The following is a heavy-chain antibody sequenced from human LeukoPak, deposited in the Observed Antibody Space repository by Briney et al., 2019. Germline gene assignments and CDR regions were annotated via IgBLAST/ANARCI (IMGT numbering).Heavy chain of an antibody. Sequence: PSEALSLTCTVSGGPISSYYWSWIRQPPGKGLEWIGYIYYSGSTNYNPSLKSRVTISVDTSKNQFSLKLSSVTAADTAVYYCASSHYDILTGYYRAFDYWGQGTLVTVSS. CDR3: ASSHYDILTGYYRAFDY. V-gene: IGHV4-59*01. D-gene: IGHD3-9*01. J-gene: IGHJ4*02. CDR1: GGPISSYY. CDR2: IYYSGST.